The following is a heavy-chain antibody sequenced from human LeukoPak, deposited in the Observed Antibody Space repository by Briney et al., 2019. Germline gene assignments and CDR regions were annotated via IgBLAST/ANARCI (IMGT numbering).Heavy chain of an antibody. V-gene: IGHV1-3*03. CDR1: GYTFTNYA. J-gene: IGHJ4*02. Sequence: GASVKVSCTASGYTFTNYAIHWVRQAPGQRLEWMGWINTGNGNTKYSQEFQGRVTISRDTSASTAYMELSSLRSEDMAVYYCARSGDGYNILSSWDYWGQGTLVTVSS. CDR3: ARSGDGYNILSSWDY. CDR2: INTGNGNT. D-gene: IGHD5-24*01.